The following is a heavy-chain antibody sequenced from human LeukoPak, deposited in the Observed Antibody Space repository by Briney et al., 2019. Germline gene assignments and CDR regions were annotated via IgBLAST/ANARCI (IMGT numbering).Heavy chain of an antibody. D-gene: IGHD2-2*01. Sequence: PGGSLRLSCAASGFTFSSYGMHWVRQAPGKGLEWVAFIRYDGSNKYYADSVKGRFTISRDNSKNTLYLQMNSLRAEDTAVYYCAKDLARYCSSTSCYSWGQGTPVTVSS. CDR3: AKDLARYCSSTSCYS. J-gene: IGHJ4*02. CDR2: IRYDGSNK. V-gene: IGHV3-30*02. CDR1: GFTFSSYG.